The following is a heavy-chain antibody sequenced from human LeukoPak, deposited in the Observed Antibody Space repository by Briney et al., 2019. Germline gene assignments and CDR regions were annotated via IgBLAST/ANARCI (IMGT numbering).Heavy chain of an antibody. CDR3: ARKDYYGSGSYTQYYFDY. Sequence: GGSPRLSCAASGFTFDDYAMHWVRQAPGKGLEWVSGISWNSGSIGYADSVKGRFTISRDNSKNTLYLQMNSLRAEDTAVYYCARKDYYGSGSYTQYYFDYWGQGTLVTVSS. V-gene: IGHV3-9*01. CDR1: GFTFDDYA. D-gene: IGHD3-10*01. CDR2: ISWNSGSI. J-gene: IGHJ4*02.